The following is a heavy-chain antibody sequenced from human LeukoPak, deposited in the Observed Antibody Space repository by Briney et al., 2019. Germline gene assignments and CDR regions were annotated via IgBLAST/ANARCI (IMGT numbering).Heavy chain of an antibody. Sequence: SETLSLTCTVSGGSISPYYWSWIRQRPGKGLEWIGYSYYSGKTNYNPSLKSRVTISVDTSKNQFSLKLSSVTAADTAMYYCARDGWHQTLYWYFDLWGRGTLVTLSS. CDR2: SYYSGKT. V-gene: IGHV4-59*01. J-gene: IGHJ2*01. D-gene: IGHD6-19*01. CDR1: GGSISPYY. CDR3: ARDGWHQTLYWYFDL.